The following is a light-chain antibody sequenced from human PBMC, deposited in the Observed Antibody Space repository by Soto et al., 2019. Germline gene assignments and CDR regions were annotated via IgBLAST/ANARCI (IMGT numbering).Light chain of an antibody. Sequence: EIVLTQSPATLSLSPGERATLSCRASQTVSSYLAWYQQKPGQAPRLLIYDASNRATGIPARFSGTGSGTDFTFTISSLEPEDFAVYYCQQRSYWPRTFGQGTKVEIK. J-gene: IGKJ1*01. CDR3: QQRSYWPRT. V-gene: IGKV3-11*01. CDR2: DAS. CDR1: QTVSSY.